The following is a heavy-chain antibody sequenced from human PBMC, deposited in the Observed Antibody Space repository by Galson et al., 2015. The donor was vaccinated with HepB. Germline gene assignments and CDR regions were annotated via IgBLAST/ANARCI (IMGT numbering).Heavy chain of an antibody. V-gene: IGHV1-46*01. Sequence: SVKVSCKASGYTFTSYYMHWVRQAPGQGLEWMGIINPSGGSTSYAQKFQGRVTMTRDTSTSTVYMELSSLRSEDTAVYYCAREVYCGGDCYNYFDYWGQGTLVTVSS. CDR3: AREVYCGGDCYNYFDY. D-gene: IGHD2-21*01. CDR1: GYTFTSYY. J-gene: IGHJ4*02. CDR2: INPSGGST.